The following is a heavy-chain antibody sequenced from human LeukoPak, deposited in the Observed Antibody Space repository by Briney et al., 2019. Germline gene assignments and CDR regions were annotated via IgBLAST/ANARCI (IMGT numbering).Heavy chain of an antibody. CDR1: GGSFSGYY. D-gene: IGHD3-10*01. V-gene: IGHV4-34*01. CDR3: ARDRGVCYYGSGSYRFCGWFDP. Sequence: ASETLSLTCAVYGGSFSGYYWSWIRQPPGKGLGWIGEINHSGSTNYNPSLKSRVTISVDTSKNQFSLQLNSVTPEDTAVYYCARDRGVCYYGSGSYRFCGWFDPWGQGTLVTVSS. J-gene: IGHJ5*02. CDR2: INHSGST.